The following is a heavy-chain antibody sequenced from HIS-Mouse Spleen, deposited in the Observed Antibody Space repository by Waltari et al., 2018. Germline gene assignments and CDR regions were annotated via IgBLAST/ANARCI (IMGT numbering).Heavy chain of an antibody. D-gene: IGHD7-27*01. V-gene: IGHV1-2*02. CDR3: ARLTGDAFDI. CDR1: GYTFTGYY. J-gene: IGHJ3*02. CDR2: INPNSGGK. Sequence: QVQLVQSGAEVKKPGASVKVSCKASGYTFTGYYMHWVRQAPGQGLEWMGWINPNSGGKNYAQKFQGRVTMTRDTSISTAYMELSRLRSDDTAVYYCARLTGDAFDIWGQGTMVTVSS.